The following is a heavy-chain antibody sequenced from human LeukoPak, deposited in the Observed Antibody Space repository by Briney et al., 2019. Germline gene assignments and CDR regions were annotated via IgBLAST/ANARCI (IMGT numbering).Heavy chain of an antibody. CDR2: ISGSGGST. CDR3: AKAGYCSSTSCYLPELSRVDY. CDR1: GGSISSSSYY. V-gene: IGHV3-23*01. D-gene: IGHD2-2*01. Sequence: ETLSLTCTVSGGSISSSSYYWGWIRQPPGKGLEWVSAISGSGGSTYYADSVKGRFTISRDNSKNTLYLQMNSLRAEDTAVYYCAKAGYCSSTSCYLPELSRVDYWGQGTLVTVSS. J-gene: IGHJ4*02.